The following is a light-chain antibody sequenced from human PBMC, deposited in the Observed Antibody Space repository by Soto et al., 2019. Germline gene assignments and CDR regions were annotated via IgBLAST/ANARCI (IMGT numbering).Light chain of an antibody. CDR3: QSYDSSLRYV. CDR1: SSNIGAGYD. V-gene: IGLV1-40*02. J-gene: IGLJ1*01. Sequence: HSALTQPLSVSGAPGHSVTISCTGSSSNIGAGYDVHWYQQLPGTAPKLLIYGNSNRPSGVPDRFSGSKSGTSASLAITGLQAEDEADYYCQSYDSSLRYVFGTGTKVTVL. CDR2: GNS.